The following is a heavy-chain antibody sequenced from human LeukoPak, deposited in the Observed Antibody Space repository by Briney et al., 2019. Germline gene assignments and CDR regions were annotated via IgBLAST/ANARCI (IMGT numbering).Heavy chain of an antibody. V-gene: IGHV3-66*01. CDR2: IYSGGST. D-gene: IGHD5-24*01. CDR3: ARDNYNSPGNFDY. Sequence: PGGSLRLSCAASGFTVSSNYMSWVRQAPGKGLEWVSVIYSGGSTYYADSVKGRFTISRDNSESTLYLQMNSLRAEDTAVYYCARDNYNSPGNFDYWGQGTLVTVSS. J-gene: IGHJ4*02. CDR1: GFTVSSNY.